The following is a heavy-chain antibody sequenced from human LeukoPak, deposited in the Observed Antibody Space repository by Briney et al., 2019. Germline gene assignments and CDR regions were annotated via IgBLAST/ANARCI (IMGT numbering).Heavy chain of an antibody. V-gene: IGHV3-23*01. CDR3: AKDYGSGSYYSVGDFDY. Sequence: GGSLRLSCAASGFTFSSYAMSWVRQIPEKGLEWVSSISAGGDKTYTADSVKGRFTISRDNSKNTLYLQINSLRAEDTAIYYCAKDYGSGSYYSVGDFDYWGQGTLVTVSS. J-gene: IGHJ4*02. D-gene: IGHD3-10*01. CDR1: GFTFSSYA. CDR2: ISAGGDKT.